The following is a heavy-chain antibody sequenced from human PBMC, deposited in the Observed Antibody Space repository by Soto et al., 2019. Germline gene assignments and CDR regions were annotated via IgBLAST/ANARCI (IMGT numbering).Heavy chain of an antibody. V-gene: IGHV4-59*08. Sequence: QVQLQESGPGLVKPSEALSLTCTVSGDSISSYYWHWMRQPPGKGLEWIGYIHYSGSTNYNPSLKSRVTISVDTSKNQCSLKLSSVTAADTAVYYCARWGSSRELDVWGQGTTVTVSS. D-gene: IGHD3-16*01. CDR2: IHYSGST. CDR3: ARWGSSRELDV. CDR1: GDSISSYY. J-gene: IGHJ6*02.